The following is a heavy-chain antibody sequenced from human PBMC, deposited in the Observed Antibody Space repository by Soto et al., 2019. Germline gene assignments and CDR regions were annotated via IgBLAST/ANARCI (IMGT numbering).Heavy chain of an antibody. V-gene: IGHV3-30-3*01. Sequence: QVQLVESGGGVVQPGRSLSLSCAASGFTLSSYALHWVRQAPGKGLEWVGMISYDGSKKYYADSVKGRFTISRDNSKNTVYVQMNSLRGEDTAVYYCARDPVFWCQGTLVTVSS. CDR1: GFTLSSYA. CDR3: ARDPVF. CDR2: ISYDGSKK. J-gene: IGHJ4*02.